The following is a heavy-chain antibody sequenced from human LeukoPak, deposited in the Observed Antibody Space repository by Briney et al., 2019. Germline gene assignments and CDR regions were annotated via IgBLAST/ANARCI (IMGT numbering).Heavy chain of an antibody. CDR2: INHSGST. D-gene: IGHD6-13*01. Sequence: TSSETLSLTCAVYGGSFSGYYWSWIRQPPGKGLEWIGEINHSGSTNYNPSLKSRVTISVDTSKNQFSLKLNSVTAADTAVYYCARAYSSSWYDPRWLDPWGQGTLVTVSS. CDR1: GGSFSGYY. V-gene: IGHV4-34*01. CDR3: ARAYSSSWYDPRWLDP. J-gene: IGHJ5*02.